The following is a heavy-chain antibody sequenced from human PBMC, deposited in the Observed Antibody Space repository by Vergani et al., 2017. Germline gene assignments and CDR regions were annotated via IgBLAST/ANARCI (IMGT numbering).Heavy chain of an antibody. J-gene: IGHJ6*02. CDR3: ARGDYYDSSGYPNHSYYYYGMDV. V-gene: IGHV1-69*01. D-gene: IGHD3-22*01. CDR2: IIPSFGTA. Sequence: QVQLVQSGAEVKKPGSSVKVSCKASGGTFSSYAISWVRQAPGQGLEWMGGIIPSFGTANYAQKFQGRVTITADESTSTAYMELSSLRSEDTAVYYCARGDYYDSSGYPNHSYYYYGMDVWGQGTTVTVSS. CDR1: GGTFSSYA.